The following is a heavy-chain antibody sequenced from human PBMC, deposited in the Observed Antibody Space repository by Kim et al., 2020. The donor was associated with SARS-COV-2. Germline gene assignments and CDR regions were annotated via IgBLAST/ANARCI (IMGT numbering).Heavy chain of an antibody. CDR3: ARDDDTQTRTRYYDFWSGYYISWFDP. D-gene: IGHD3-3*01. CDR2: INPSGGST. J-gene: IGHJ5*02. Sequence: ASVKVSCKASGYTFTSYYMHWVRQAPGQGLEWMGIINPSGGSTSYAQKFQGRVTMTRDTSTSTVYMELSGLRSEDTAVYYCARDDDTQTRTRYYDFWSGYYISWFDPWGQGTLVTVSS. V-gene: IGHV1-46*01. CDR1: GYTFTSYY.